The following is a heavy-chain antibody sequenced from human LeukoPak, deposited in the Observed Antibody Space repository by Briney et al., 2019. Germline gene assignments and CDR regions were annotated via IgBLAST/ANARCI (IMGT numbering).Heavy chain of an antibody. J-gene: IGHJ4*02. V-gene: IGHV3-23*01. CDR3: TKDVVPDSGWDLDY. CDR1: GFTFSTCS. CDR2: IYPNGGST. Sequence: GGSLRLSCAASGFTFSTCSMTWVRQGPGKGLEWVSSIYPNGGSTFYADSVKGRFTISRDNSKNTLYLQMSSLRTEDTAIYYCTKDVVPDSGWDLDYWGQGTLVTVSS. D-gene: IGHD6-19*01.